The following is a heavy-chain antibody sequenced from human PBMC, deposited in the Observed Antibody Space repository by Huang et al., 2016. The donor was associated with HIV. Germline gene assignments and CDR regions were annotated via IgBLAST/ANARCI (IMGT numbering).Heavy chain of an antibody. CDR3: ARRFSSSSGYFDY. CDR2: IFPDESDT. Sequence: VQLVQSGAEVKKPGESLKISCKGSGYSFSSYWIAWVRQMPGKGLEWLRIIFPDESDTTASPSFEGQVTISADKSIGTAYLQWSSLKASDTAMYYCARRFSSSSGYFDYWGQGSLVTVSS. D-gene: IGHD6-6*01. CDR1: GYSFSSYW. V-gene: IGHV5-51*01. J-gene: IGHJ4*02.